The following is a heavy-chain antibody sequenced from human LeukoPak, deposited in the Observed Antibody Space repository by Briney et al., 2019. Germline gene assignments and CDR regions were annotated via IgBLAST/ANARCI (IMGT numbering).Heavy chain of an antibody. CDR1: GFTFSSYS. J-gene: IGHJ6*03. Sequence: PGGSLRLSCAASGFTFSSYSMSWVRQAPRKGLEWVSSITSISSYIYYADSVKGRFTTSRDNAKNSLYLQMNSLRAEDTAVYYCARYGSGSYYSGDYYYYYMDVWGKGTTVTVSS. CDR3: ARYGSGSYYSGDYYYYYMDV. CDR2: ITSISSYI. V-gene: IGHV3-21*01. D-gene: IGHD3-10*01.